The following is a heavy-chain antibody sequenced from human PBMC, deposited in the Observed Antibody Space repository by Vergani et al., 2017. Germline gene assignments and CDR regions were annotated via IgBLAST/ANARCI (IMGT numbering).Heavy chain of an antibody. J-gene: IGHJ6*03. CDR2: IYPGDSDT. Sequence: EVQLVQSGAEVKKPGESLKISCKGSGYSFTSYWIGWVRQMPGKGLEWMGIIYPGDSDTRYSPSFQGQVTISADKSISTAYLQWSSLKASDTAMYYCARGTKYSISWSSDYYYYYMDVWGKGTTVTVSS. CDR1: GYSFTSYW. V-gene: IGHV5-51*01. D-gene: IGHD6-13*01. CDR3: ARGTKYSISWSSDYYYYYMDV.